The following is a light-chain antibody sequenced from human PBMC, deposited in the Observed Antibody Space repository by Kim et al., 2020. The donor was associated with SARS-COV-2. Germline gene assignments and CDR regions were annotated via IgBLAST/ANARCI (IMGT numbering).Light chain of an antibody. J-gene: IGLJ1*01. CDR2: GKN. V-gene: IGLV3-19*01. CDR3: NSRDSGSNPLV. CDR1: SLRTYY. Sequence: SSELTQDPAVSVALGQTVRITCQGDSLRTYYASWYQQKPGQAPVLVIYGKNNRPSGIPDRFSGSNSGDTASLTITGAQAEDEADYYCNSRDSGSNPLVF.